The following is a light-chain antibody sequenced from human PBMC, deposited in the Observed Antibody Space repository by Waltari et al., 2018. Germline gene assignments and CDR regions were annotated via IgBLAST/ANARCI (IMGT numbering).Light chain of an antibody. J-gene: IGKJ4*01. CDR1: QFINRY. V-gene: IGKV1-39*01. Sequence: DIHMTQSPSSLSASLGDRVTITCRASQFINRYLNWYQQKPGRAPKLVIYAASTLQVGVPSRFHGSGFGTEFTLTINNLQPDDFATYYCQQSFSSPLTFGGGANIEVK. CDR2: AAS. CDR3: QQSFSSPLT.